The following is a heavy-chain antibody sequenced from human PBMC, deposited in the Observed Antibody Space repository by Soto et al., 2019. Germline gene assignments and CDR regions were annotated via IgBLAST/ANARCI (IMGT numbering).Heavy chain of an antibody. CDR3: ARARMVRGVIYYYGMDV. CDR1: GGSISSGGNY. V-gene: IGHV4-31*03. CDR2: IYHSGST. D-gene: IGHD3-10*01. Sequence: QVQLQESGPGLVKSSQTLSLTCTVSGGSISSGGNYWSWIRQHPGKGLEWIGYIYHSGSTYYNPSPKSRVTIPVDSSKNQFSLQLNSVTAAHTAVYYCARARMVRGVIYYYGMDVWGQGTTVTVSS. J-gene: IGHJ6*02.